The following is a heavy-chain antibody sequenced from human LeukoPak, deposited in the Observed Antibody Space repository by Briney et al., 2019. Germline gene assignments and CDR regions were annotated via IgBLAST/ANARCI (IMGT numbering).Heavy chain of an antibody. D-gene: IGHD4-11*01. CDR3: ARDNYGRFDY. V-gene: IGHV1-2*02. J-gene: IGHJ4*02. CDR1: GYTLTDYY. Sequence: ASVKVSCRASGYTLTDYYVHWVRQAPGQGLEWMGWISPKSGGTNHAQKSQGRVTMTRDTSVNTAYMELSSLRSDDTAVYYCARDNYGRFDYWGQGTLVTVSS. CDR2: ISPKSGGT.